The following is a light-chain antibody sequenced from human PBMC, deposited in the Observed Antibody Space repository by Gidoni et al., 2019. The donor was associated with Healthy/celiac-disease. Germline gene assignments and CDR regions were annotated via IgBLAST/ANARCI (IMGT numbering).Light chain of an antibody. Sequence: EIVLPQSPGTLSLSPGERATLSCRASQSVSSSYLAWYQQKHGQAPRLLIYGASSRATGIPERCSGSGSGTDFTLTSSRLEPEDFAVYYCQQYGSSPRTFGQGTKVEIK. CDR3: QQYGSSPRT. J-gene: IGKJ1*01. CDR2: GAS. V-gene: IGKV3-20*01. CDR1: QSVSSSY.